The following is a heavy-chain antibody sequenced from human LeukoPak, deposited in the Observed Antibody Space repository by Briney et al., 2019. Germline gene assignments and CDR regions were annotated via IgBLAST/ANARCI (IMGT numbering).Heavy chain of an antibody. CDR2: IKQDGSEK. Sequence: GGSLRLSCEASGFTFSSYWMSWVRQAPGKGLEWVANIKQDGSEKYYVDSVKGRFTISRDKAKNSLYLQMNSLRAEDTAVYYCAELGITMIGGVWGKGTTGTISS. V-gene: IGHV3-7*01. CDR1: GFTFSSYW. D-gene: IGHD3-10*02. J-gene: IGHJ6*01. CDR3: AELGITMIGGV.